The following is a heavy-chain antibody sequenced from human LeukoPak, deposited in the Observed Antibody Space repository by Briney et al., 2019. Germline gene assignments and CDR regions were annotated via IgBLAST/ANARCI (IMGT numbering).Heavy chain of an antibody. V-gene: IGHV4-39*07. CDR2: IYYSGST. CDR3: AGVVSFSSGWYHNWFDP. Sequence: SETLSLTCTVSGGSISSSSYYWGWIRQPPGKGLEWIGSIYYSGSTYYNPSLKSRVTISVDTSKNQFSLKLSSVTAADTAVYYCAGVVSFSSGWYHNWFDPWGQGTLVTVSS. CDR1: GGSISSSSYY. D-gene: IGHD6-19*01. J-gene: IGHJ5*02.